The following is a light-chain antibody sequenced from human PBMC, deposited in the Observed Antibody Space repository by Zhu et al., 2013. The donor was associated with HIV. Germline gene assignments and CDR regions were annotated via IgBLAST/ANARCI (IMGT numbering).Light chain of an antibody. V-gene: IGKV3-20*01. Sequence: EIVLTQSPGTLSSSPGERATLSCRASQSVSSSFLAWYQQKPGQAPRLLIYGALRRATGIPDRFSGSGSGTDFTLTISRLEPEDFAVYYCQQYGSSPLTFGGGTKVEIK. CDR2: GAL. J-gene: IGKJ4*01. CDR3: QQYGSSPLT. CDR1: QSVSSSF.